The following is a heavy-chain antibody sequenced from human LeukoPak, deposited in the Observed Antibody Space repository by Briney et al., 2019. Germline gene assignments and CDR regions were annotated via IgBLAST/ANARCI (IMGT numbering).Heavy chain of an antibody. CDR2: ISGSGGST. J-gene: IGHJ6*03. CDR1: GFTVSSNY. CDR3: AKPMVRGFYYMDV. V-gene: IGHV3-23*01. Sequence: GGSLRLSSAASGFTVSSNYMSWVRQAPGKGLEWVSAISGSGGSTYYADSVKGRFTISRDNSKNTLYLQMNSLRAEDTAVYYCAKPMVRGFYYMDVWGKGTTVTISS. D-gene: IGHD3-10*01.